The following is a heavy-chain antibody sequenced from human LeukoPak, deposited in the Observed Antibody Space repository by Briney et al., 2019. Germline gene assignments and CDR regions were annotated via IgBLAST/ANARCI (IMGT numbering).Heavy chain of an antibody. V-gene: IGHV4-59*08. J-gene: IGHJ4*02. D-gene: IGHD3-22*01. Sequence: SETLSLTYTVSGGSMSGAYWSWIRQPPGKGLEWIGYVFFTGNTNYNPSLGSRLTISVDTSKNQFSLKLSSVTAADTAVYYCARWVNYDSSGYRTNYFDYWGQGTLVTVSS. CDR3: ARWVNYDSSGYRTNYFDY. CDR2: VFFTGNT. CDR1: GGSMSGAY.